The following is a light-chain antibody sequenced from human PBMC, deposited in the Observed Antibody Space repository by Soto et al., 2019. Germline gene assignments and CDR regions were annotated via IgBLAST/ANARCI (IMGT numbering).Light chain of an antibody. V-gene: IGKV1-39*01. CDR2: RAD. CDR3: QQTYINPIS. J-gene: IGKJ5*01. CDR1: HSVYNY. Sequence: DIQMTQSPSSLAASVGDRVNITCRASHSVYNYFHWYQQKPGKAPSLLVQRADKLEFVVPSRFRGSGSRTDFALTISGFKPEDFASYFCQQTYINPISFGQGTRL.